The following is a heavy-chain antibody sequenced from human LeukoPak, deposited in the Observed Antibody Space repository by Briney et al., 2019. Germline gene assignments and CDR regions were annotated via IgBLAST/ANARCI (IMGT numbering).Heavy chain of an antibody. CDR2: IWYDGGNK. J-gene: IGHJ4*02. CDR3: ARGKYCGGDCYSGALLY. Sequence: GGSLRLPCAASGFTFSSYGMHWVRQAPGKGLEWVAVIWYDGGNKYYADSVKGRFTISRDNSKNTLYLQMNSLRAGDTAVYYCARGKYCGGDCYSGALLYWGQGTLVTVSS. V-gene: IGHV3-33*01. D-gene: IGHD2-21*02. CDR1: GFTFSSYG.